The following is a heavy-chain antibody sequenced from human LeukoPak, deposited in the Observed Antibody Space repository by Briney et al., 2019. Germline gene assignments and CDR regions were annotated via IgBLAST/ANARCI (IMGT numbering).Heavy chain of an antibody. D-gene: IGHD3-16*01. CDR1: GGTFNSYA. CDR3: ARNEGLGELSFDY. J-gene: IGHJ4*02. CDR2: ISAYNGNT. V-gene: IGHV1-18*01. Sequence: GASVKVSCKASGGTFNSYAISWVRQAPGQGLEWMGWISAYNGNTNYAQKLQGRVTMTTDTSTSTAYMELTSLRSDDTAVYYCARNEGLGELSFDYWGQGTLVTVSS.